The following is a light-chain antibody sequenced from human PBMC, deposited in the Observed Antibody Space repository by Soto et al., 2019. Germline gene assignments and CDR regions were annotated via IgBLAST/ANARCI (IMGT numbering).Light chain of an antibody. Sequence: QSVLTQPPSASGTPGQRVTISCSGSSSNIGSNTVNWYQQLPGTAPKLLIYSTNQRPSGVPDRFSGSKSGTSPSLAISGLTSEDEADYYCAAWDDSLNGSYVFGTGTKVPVL. J-gene: IGLJ1*01. CDR3: AAWDDSLNGSYV. CDR2: STN. CDR1: SSNIGSNT. V-gene: IGLV1-44*01.